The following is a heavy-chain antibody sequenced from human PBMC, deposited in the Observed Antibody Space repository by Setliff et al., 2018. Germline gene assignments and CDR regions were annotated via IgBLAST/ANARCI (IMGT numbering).Heavy chain of an antibody. D-gene: IGHD3-10*01. J-gene: IGHJ4*02. V-gene: IGHV4-59*08. Sequence: PSETLSLTCTVSGGSVSTYYWTWIRQPPGKGLEWIGFVYNSGSTTYNPSLKSRVTISVDTSKNQFSLQVTSLAATDTALYFCARHEFVGGYYGSVTYRHFDYWGQGILVTVSS. CDR2: VYNSGST. CDR3: ARHEFVGGYYGSVTYRHFDY. CDR1: GGSVSTYY.